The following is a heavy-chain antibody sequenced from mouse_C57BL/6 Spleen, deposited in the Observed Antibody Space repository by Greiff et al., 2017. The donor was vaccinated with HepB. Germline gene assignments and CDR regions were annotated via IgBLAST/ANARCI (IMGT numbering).Heavy chain of an antibody. Sequence: VQLKESGPGLVKPSQSLSLTCAVTGYSITSGYYWNWSRQAPGNKREWTGNISYDGSNNYNPSLKTRISITRDTSKNQFFLKLNSVTTEDTATYCCARDWDSNYGYWGQGTTLTVSS. CDR2: ISYDGSN. J-gene: IGHJ2*01. CDR1: GYSITSGYY. V-gene: IGHV3-6*01. D-gene: IGHD2-5*01. CDR3: ARDWDSNYGY.